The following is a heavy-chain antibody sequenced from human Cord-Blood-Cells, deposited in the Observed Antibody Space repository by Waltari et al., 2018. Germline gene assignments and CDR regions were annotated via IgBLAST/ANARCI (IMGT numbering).Heavy chain of an antibody. CDR3: ARDQYDSSGYYYY. J-gene: IGHJ4*02. Sequence: QVQLVQSGAEVKKPGASVKVSCKAPGYTFTCYAMHWVSQAPGQRLEWMGWINAGNGNTKYSQKFQGRVTITRDTSASTAYMELSSLRSEDTAVYYCARDQYDSSGYYYYWGQGTLVTVSS. CDR2: INAGNGNT. D-gene: IGHD3-22*01. CDR1: GYTFTCYA. V-gene: IGHV1-3*01.